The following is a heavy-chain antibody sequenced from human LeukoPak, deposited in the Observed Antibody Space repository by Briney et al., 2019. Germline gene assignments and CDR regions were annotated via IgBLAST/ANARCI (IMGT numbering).Heavy chain of an antibody. CDR3: ATSGWYLLPGVY. J-gene: IGHJ4*02. Sequence: SETLSLTCTVSGGSISSDYWSWIRQPPGKGLEWIGYIHKSGSTNYNPSLRSRLTISVDTSKNQFSLKVSSVTAADTAVYYCATSGWYLLPGVYWGQGTLVTVSS. V-gene: IGHV4-59*01. CDR2: IHKSGST. D-gene: IGHD6-19*01. CDR1: GGSISSDY.